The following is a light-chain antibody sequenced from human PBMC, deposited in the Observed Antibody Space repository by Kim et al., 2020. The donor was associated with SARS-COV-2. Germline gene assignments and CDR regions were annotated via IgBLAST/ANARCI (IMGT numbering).Light chain of an antibody. CDR1: KLGDKY. CDR2: QDR. Sequence: SYELTQPPSVSVSPGQTATITCSGDKLGDKYVCWYQQNTGQSPVVVIYQDRKRPSGIPERFSGSNSGNTATLTISGTQAMDEADYYCQAWDSSTVLFGGG. V-gene: IGLV3-1*01. CDR3: QAWDSSTVL. J-gene: IGLJ2*01.